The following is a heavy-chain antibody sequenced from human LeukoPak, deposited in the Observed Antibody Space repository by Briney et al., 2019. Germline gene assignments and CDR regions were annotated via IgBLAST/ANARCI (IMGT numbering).Heavy chain of an antibody. CDR3: ARRKSGPIDY. Sequence: SETLSLTCAVSGYSISSGYYWGWIRQPPGKGLEWIGGIYHSGSTYYNPSLKSRVTISVDTSKNQFSLKLSSVTAADTAVYYCARRKSGPIDYWGQGTLVTVSS. CDR1: GYSISSGYY. CDR2: IYHSGST. V-gene: IGHV4-38-2*01. J-gene: IGHJ4*02. D-gene: IGHD2-15*01.